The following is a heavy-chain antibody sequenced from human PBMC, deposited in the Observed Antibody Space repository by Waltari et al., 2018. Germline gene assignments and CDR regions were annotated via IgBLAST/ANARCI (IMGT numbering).Heavy chain of an antibody. J-gene: IGHJ6*03. CDR2: ISSSSSYI. CDR3: ASSRATVTNGYYYYYMDV. CDR1: GFTFSSYS. V-gene: IGHV3-21*01. Sequence: EVQLVESGGGLVKPGGSLRLSCAASGFTFSSYSMNWVRQAPGKGLEWVSSISSSSSYIYYADSVKGRFTSSRDNAKNSLYLQMNSLRAEDTAVYYCASSRATVTNGYYYYYMDVWGKGTTVTVSS. D-gene: IGHD4-4*01.